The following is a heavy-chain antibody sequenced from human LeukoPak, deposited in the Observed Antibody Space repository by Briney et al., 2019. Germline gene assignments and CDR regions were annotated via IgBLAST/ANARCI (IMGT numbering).Heavy chain of an antibody. D-gene: IGHD6-13*01. Sequence: RSSETLSLTCTVSGGSISSGSYYWSWIRQPAGKGLEWIGRIYTSGSTNYNPSLKSRVTISVDTSKNQFSLKLSSVTAADTAVYYCARILRAGNTGWSLDYWGQGTLVTVSS. CDR2: IYTSGST. CDR1: GGSISSGSYY. V-gene: IGHV4-61*02. J-gene: IGHJ4*02. CDR3: ARILRAGNTGWSLDY.